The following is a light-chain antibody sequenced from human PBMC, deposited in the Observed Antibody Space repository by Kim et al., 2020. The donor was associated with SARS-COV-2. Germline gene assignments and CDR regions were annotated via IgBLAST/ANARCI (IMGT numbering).Light chain of an antibody. V-gene: IGLV1-51*01. CDR2: DNN. Sequence: GQKVTISCSGSNSNLGSDYVSWYQQLPGTAPKLLIYDNNKRPSGIPYRFSTSKSGTSATLGITGLQTGDEADYYCGTWDTSLSAVVFGGGTKLTVL. CDR1: NSNLGSDY. J-gene: IGLJ2*01. CDR3: GTWDTSLSAVV.